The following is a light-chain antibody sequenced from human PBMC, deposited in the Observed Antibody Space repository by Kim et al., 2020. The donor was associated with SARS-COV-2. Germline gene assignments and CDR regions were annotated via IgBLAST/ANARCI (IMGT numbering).Light chain of an antibody. Sequence: PCPAARTTCSGDAVPKKDAYWYQQQPGQGPVLVIYNDSERPSGIRERFSGSSSGTRATSTISGAQVEDEADYYCYSPDSGGNHKVFGGGTQLTVL. CDR1: AVPKKD. V-gene: IGLV3-10*01. CDR3: YSPDSGGNHKV. J-gene: IGLJ2*01. CDR2: NDS.